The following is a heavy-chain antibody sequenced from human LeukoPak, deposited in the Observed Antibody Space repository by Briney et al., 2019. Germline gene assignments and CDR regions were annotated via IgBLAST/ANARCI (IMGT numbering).Heavy chain of an antibody. D-gene: IGHD6-13*01. J-gene: IGHJ4*02. V-gene: IGHV4-61*08. Sequence: SETLSLTCTVSGGSISSGDYYWSWIRQPPGKGLEWIGYIYYSGSTNYNPSLKSRVTISVDTSKNQFSLKLSSVTAADTAVYYCARLQQLEHTYDYWGQGTLVTVSS. CDR2: IYYSGST. CDR3: ARLQQLEHTYDY. CDR1: GGSISSGDYY.